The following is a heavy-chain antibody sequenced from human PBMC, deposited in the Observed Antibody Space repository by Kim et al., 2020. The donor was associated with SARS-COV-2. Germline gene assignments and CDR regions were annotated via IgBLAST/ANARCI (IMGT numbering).Heavy chain of an antibody. CDR3: ARALAGSRGNLTLAY. D-gene: IGHD3-22*01. CDR1: GGPLSSYY. Sequence: SETLSLTCTVSGGPLSSYYWSWIRQAPGKGLEWIGFIYRSVTTTYNPALKSRVTISVDRSKSQQFSLKMRSLTAADTAVYYCARALAGSRGNLTLAYWGQERLDSVAA. V-gene: IGHV4-4*08. J-gene: IGHJ4*02. CDR2: IYRSVTT.